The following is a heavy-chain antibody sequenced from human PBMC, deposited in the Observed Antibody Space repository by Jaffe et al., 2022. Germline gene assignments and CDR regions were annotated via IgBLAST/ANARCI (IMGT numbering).Heavy chain of an antibody. CDR1: GFPFSTYA. Sequence: EVQLLESGGGLVQPGGSLRLSCAASGFPFSTYAMGWVRQAPGKGLEWVSAISGGGDGTYYADSVKGRFTISRDNSKNTLYLQMNSLRVEDTAVYYCAKAALHCTGGTCYSRTFDYWGQGTPVTVSS. V-gene: IGHV3-23*01. J-gene: IGHJ4*02. CDR2: ISGGGDGT. CDR3: AKAALHCTGGTCYSRTFDY. D-gene: IGHD2-15*01.